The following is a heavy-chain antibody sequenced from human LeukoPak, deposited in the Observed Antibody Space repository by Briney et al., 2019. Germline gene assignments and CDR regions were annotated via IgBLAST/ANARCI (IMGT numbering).Heavy chain of an antibody. Sequence: GESLKISCKISGYKLTNNWIGWVRQVPGKGLEWMGIIYPGDSDTRYSPSFQGHVTMSADKSISTAYLQWSSLKASDTAMYYCARHRRQQLELGYFDLWGRGTLVTVSS. CDR1: GYKLTNNW. V-gene: IGHV5-51*01. CDR3: ARHRRQQLELGYFDL. J-gene: IGHJ2*01. CDR2: IYPGDSDT. D-gene: IGHD6-13*01.